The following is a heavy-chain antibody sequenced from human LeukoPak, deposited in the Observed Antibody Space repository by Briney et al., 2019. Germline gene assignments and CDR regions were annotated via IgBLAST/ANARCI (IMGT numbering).Heavy chain of an antibody. CDR2: ISYDGSNK. J-gene: IGHJ4*02. CDR3: AKVQQWLTTRSSYFDY. D-gene: IGHD6-19*01. CDR1: GFTFSDYY. Sequence: GGSLRLSCAASGFTFSDYYMSWIRQAPGKGLEWVAVISYDGSNKYYADSVKGRFTISRDNSKNTLYLQMNSLRAEDTAVYYCAKVQQWLTTRSSYFDYWGQGTLVTVSS. V-gene: IGHV3-30*18.